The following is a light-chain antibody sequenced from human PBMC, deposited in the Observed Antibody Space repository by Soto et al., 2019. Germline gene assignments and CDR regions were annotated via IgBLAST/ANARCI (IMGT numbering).Light chain of an antibody. Sequence: EVVLTQSPATLSLSPGERATLSCRASQSVSRHLAWYQQKPGQAPRLLILDASDRATGIPARFSGSGSGTNFTLTIGSVEPEDFAVYYCQQRTNWPPVTFGGGTKVEIK. J-gene: IGKJ4*01. CDR1: QSVSRH. CDR3: QQRTNWPPVT. V-gene: IGKV3-11*01. CDR2: DAS.